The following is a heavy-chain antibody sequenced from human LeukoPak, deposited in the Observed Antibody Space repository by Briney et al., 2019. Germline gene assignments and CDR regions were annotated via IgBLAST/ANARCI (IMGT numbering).Heavy chain of an antibody. CDR2: INTDGRVT. D-gene: IGHD3-10*02. CDR1: GFTFTTYW. Sequence: GGSLRLSCVASGFTFTTYWMHWVRQVPGKGLVWVARINTDGRVTTYADSVKGRSTVSRDNAENTRYLQMNNLRPEDTAVYYCIRETHVGLHLEYWGQGTLATVS. V-gene: IGHV3-74*01. J-gene: IGHJ4*02. CDR3: IRETHVGLHLEY.